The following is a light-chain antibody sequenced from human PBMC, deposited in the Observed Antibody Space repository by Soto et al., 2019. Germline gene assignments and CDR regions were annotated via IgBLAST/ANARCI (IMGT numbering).Light chain of an antibody. CDR2: GDN. J-gene: IGLJ2*01. CDR1: NSNIGSFYD. V-gene: IGLV1-40*01. CDR3: QSYDNSLNHVV. Sequence: QSVLTQPPSVSGAPGQRVTIPCTGSNSNIGSFYDVHWYQQLPGTVPKLLIYGDNNRPSGVPDRFSGSKSGTAASLAIAGFQAEDEADYYCQSYDNSLNHVVFGGGTKLTVL.